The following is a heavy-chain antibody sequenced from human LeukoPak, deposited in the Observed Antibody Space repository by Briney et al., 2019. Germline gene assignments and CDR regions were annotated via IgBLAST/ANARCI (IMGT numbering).Heavy chain of an antibody. V-gene: IGHV3-21*01. CDR1: GFTFSSYS. CDR2: ISSSSSYI. D-gene: IGHD4-17*01. J-gene: IGHJ6*02. Sequence: GGSLRLSCAASGFTFSSYSMNWVRQAPGKGLEWVSSISSSSSYIYYADSVKGRFTISRDNAKNSLYLQMNSLRAEDTAVYYCASRDYEIYYYGMDVWGQGTTVTVSS. CDR3: ASRDYEIYYYGMDV.